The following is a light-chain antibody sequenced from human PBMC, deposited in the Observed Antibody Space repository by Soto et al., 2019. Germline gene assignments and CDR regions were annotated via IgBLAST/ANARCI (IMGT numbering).Light chain of an antibody. CDR2: GAS. V-gene: IGKV3-20*01. CDR1: QSISRY. J-gene: IGKJ1*01. CDR3: QQYGSSPPT. Sequence: IVLTQSPATLSLSPGERVTLSCRASQSISRYLAWYQQKPGQGPRLLIYGASSRATGTPDRFSGSGSGTDFTLTINRLEPEDFALYYCQQYGSSPPTFGQGTKVDIK.